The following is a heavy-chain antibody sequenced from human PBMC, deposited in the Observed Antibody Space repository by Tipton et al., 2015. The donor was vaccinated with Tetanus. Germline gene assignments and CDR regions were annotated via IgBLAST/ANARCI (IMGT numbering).Heavy chain of an antibody. D-gene: IGHD1-1*01. J-gene: IGHJ4*02. CDR3: ARASHFQWERVRLDY. Sequence: GLVKPSETLSLICTVSGGSISSYSWSWIRQSAAMGLEWIGRINTSGSSDYNPSLKGRVTMSIDTSGNRFSLDLTSVTAADTAIYYCARASHFQWERVRLDYWGQGLRVTVSS. V-gene: IGHV4-4*07. CDR2: INTSGSS. CDR1: GGSISSYS.